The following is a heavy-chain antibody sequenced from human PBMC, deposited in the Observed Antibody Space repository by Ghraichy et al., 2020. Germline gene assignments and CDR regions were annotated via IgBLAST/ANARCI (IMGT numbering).Heavy chain of an antibody. CDR2: INHSGST. CDR1: GGSFSGYY. CDR3: ARWGLYGYGDYVLDY. J-gene: IGHJ4*02. Sequence: SQTLSLTCAVYGGSFSGYYWSWIRQPPGKGLEWIGEINHSGSTNYNPSLKSRVTISVDTSKNQFSLKLSSVTAADTAVYYCARWGLYGYGDYVLDYWGQGTLVTVSS. D-gene: IGHD4-17*01. V-gene: IGHV4-34*01.